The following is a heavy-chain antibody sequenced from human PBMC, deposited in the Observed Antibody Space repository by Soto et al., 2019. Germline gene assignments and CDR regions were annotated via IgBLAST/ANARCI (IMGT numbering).Heavy chain of an antibody. CDR2: VSGNNGAS. CDR3: VRDQKYFRVNGNWFDS. J-gene: IGHJ5*01. V-gene: IGHV1-18*04. Sequence: ASVKVSCKASGYTSSDFGISWVRQAPGQGLEWMGWVSGNNGASNPAPKVQGRITMTLDTSTGVSYMALRSLRSDDTAIYYCVRDQKYFRVNGNWFDSWGQGTLVTVSS. D-gene: IGHD2-2*01. CDR1: GYTSSDFG.